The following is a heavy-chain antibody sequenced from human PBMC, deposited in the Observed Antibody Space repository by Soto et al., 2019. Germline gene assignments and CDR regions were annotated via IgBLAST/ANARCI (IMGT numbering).Heavy chain of an antibody. CDR2: IYSSGPT. V-gene: IGHV3-53*01. J-gene: IGHJ4*02. D-gene: IGHD1-26*01. Sequence: PXESLTLSCAASGFTVSSYYMNWVRLVPEKGLEWVSVIYSSGPTFYADSVRGRFTISRDNSKNTLYLQMNSLRVEDTAVYYCARAFGGSYDYWGQGTLVTVS. CDR3: ARAFGGSYDY. CDR1: GFTVSSYY.